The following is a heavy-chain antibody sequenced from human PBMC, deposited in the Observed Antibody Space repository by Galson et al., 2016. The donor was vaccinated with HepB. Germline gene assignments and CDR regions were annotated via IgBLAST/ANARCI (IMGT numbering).Heavy chain of an antibody. V-gene: IGHV3-9*01. CDR2: ITWNSNNI. CDR3: TKGLPYGTTWVGAFDY. D-gene: IGHD3-10*01. CDR1: GFNFDDSA. J-gene: IGHJ4*02. Sequence: SLRLSCAASGFNFDDSAMYWVRQVSGKGLEWVSGITWNSNNIQYTDSVKGRFTISRDNAKNSLYLQMNSLRPDATAFYYCTKGLPYGTTWVGAFDYWGQGALVTVSS.